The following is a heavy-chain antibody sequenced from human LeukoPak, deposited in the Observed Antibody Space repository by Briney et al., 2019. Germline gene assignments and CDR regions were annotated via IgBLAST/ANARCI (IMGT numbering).Heavy chain of an antibody. D-gene: IGHD3-10*01. Sequence: GRSLRLSCAASGFTFSQYPMHWVRQAPGKGLEWVAVISYDGTNNYRADSVKGRFTISRDNANNTLYLQMYSLRPEDTAVYFCASLMVRGIRDSDHWGQGTLVTVSS. J-gene: IGHJ4*02. V-gene: IGHV3-30*04. CDR3: ASLMVRGIRDSDH. CDR2: ISYDGTNN. CDR1: GFTFSQYP.